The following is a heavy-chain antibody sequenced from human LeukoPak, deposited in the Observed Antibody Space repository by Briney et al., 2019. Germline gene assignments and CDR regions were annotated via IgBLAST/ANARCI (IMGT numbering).Heavy chain of an antibody. J-gene: IGHJ4*02. Sequence: GGSLRLSCAASGFTFSSYSMNWVRQAPGKGLEWVSSISSSSSYIYYADSVKGRFTISRDNAKNSLYLQMNSLRAEDTAVYYCARDSGYGYGYAFDYWGQGTLVTVSS. D-gene: IGHD5-18*01. CDR1: GFTFSSYS. CDR3: ARDSGYGYGYAFDY. V-gene: IGHV3-21*01. CDR2: ISSSSSYI.